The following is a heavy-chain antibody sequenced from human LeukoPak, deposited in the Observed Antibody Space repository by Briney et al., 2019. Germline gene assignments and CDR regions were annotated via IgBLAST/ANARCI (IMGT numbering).Heavy chain of an antibody. CDR2: ILSRSRYI. J-gene: IGHJ3*02. V-gene: IGHV3-21*01. Sequence: PAGSLRLACAAYGLTLGSYSTNWVRQAPRKGMEWVSSILSRSRYIYYADLVKGRLTTSRDNATNPLYLLLNSLRATRTAVYYCVRGKIAVAGRGAFEICGQGEMGSVSS. D-gene: IGHD6-19*01. CDR3: VRGKIAVAGRGAFEI. CDR1: GLTLGSYS.